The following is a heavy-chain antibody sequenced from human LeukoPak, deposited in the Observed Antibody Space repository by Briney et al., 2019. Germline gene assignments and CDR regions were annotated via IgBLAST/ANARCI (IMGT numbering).Heavy chain of an antibody. CDR1: GFTVSSNY. V-gene: IGHV3-53*01. Sequence: GGSLRLSCAASGFTVSSNYMSWVRQAPGKGLEWVSVIYSGGGRTYYADSVKGRFTISRDNSKNTLYLQMNSLRAEDTAVYYCARDTRLNYDSGSYCLDYWGQGTLVAVSS. J-gene: IGHJ4*02. CDR3: ARDTRLNYDSGSYCLDY. D-gene: IGHD3-10*01. CDR2: IYSGGGRT.